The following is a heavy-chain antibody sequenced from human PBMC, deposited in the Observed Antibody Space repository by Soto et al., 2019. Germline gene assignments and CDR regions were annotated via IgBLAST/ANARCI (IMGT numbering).Heavy chain of an antibody. D-gene: IGHD5-18*01. CDR1: GFTVSSNY. Sequence: PGGSLRLSCAASGFTVSSNYMSWVRQAPGKGLEWVSVIYSGGSTYYADSVKGRFTISRDNSKNTLYLQMNSLRAEDTAVYYCARGGYSYGFIGPIQHWGQGTLVTVSS. V-gene: IGHV3-66*01. CDR2: IYSGGST. CDR3: ARGGYSYGFIGPIQH. J-gene: IGHJ1*01.